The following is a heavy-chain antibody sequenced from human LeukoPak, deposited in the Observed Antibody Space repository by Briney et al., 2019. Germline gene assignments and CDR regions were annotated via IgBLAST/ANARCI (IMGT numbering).Heavy chain of an antibody. CDR2: IHYSGDT. CDR3: VKVGTGTVDF. D-gene: IGHD1-1*01. V-gene: IGHV4-59*01. Sequence: SETLSLTCAVSGASISGYYWGRIRQSPGKGLEWTGYIHYSGDTNYVPSLKSRVSISVDTSKNQFSLKLTSLTAADTAVYYCVKVGTGTVDFWGQGTLVSISS. CDR1: GASISGYY. J-gene: IGHJ4*02.